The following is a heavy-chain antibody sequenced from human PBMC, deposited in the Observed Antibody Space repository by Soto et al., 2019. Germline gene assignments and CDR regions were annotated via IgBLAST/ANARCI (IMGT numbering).Heavy chain of an antibody. D-gene: IGHD3-3*01. CDR3: ARGGVTIFGVVDY. V-gene: IGHV1-2*02. CDR1: GYTFSDYY. J-gene: IGHJ4*02. CDR2: IHAKSGTT. Sequence: GASVKVSCKASGYTFSDYYMHCILQSPGQGPEWMGWIHAKSGTTNYAQNFQGRVTLTRDTSISTAYMELSRLTSDDTAVYFCARGGVTIFGVVDYWGQGTQVTVSS.